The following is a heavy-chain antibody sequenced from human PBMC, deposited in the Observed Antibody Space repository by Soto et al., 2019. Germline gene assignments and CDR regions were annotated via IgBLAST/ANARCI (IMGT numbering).Heavy chain of an antibody. D-gene: IGHD3-3*01. CDR1: GFTFSSYS. CDR3: AGVAALRFFEWLSDYYYYYMDV. V-gene: IGHV3-21*01. J-gene: IGHJ6*03. CDR2: ISSSSSYI. Sequence: GGSLRLSCAASGFTFSSYSMNWVRQAPGKGLEWVSSISSSSSYIYYADSVKGRFTISRDNAKNSLYLQMNSLRAEDTAVDDCAGVAALRFFEWLSDYYYYYMDVWGKGTTVTVSS.